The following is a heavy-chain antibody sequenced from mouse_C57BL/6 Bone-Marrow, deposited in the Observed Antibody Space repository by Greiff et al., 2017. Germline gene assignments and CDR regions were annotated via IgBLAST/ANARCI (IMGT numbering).Heavy chain of an antibody. J-gene: IGHJ2*01. CDR1: GYTFTSYW. Sequence: VQLQQPGAELVKPGASVKMSCKASGYTFTSYWITWVKQRPGQGLEWIGDIYPTSGRTNYNEKFKSKAILTVDTSSNTAYMQLSSLTSEDSAVFYCARPGPLGRSFDYWGQGTTLTVSS. V-gene: IGHV1-55*01. D-gene: IGHD4-1*01. CDR3: ARPGPLGRSFDY. CDR2: IYPTSGRT.